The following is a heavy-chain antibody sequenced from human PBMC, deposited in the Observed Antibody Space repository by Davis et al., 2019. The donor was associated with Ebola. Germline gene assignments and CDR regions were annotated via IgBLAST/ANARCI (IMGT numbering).Heavy chain of an antibody. V-gene: IGHV1-46*01. CDR1: GYTFTSFY. CDR2: INPSGGST. D-gene: IGHD4-23*01. J-gene: IGHJ4*02. Sequence: AASVKVSCKASGYTFTSFYINWVRQAPGQGLEWMGIINPSGGSTSYAQKFQGRVTMTRDTSTSTVYMELSSLRSEDTALYYCARGLRWSTPGDYWGQGSLVTVSS. CDR3: ARGLRWSTPGDY.